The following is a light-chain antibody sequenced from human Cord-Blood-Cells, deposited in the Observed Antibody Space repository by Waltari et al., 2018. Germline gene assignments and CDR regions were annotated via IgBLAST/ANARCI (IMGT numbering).Light chain of an antibody. CDR2: YDS. Sequence: SYVLKQPPSVSVAPGKTARITCGGNNMGSKRAHWYQEKPGQAPGLVIYYDSDRPSGIPERFSGSNSGNTATLTISMVEAGDEADYYCQVWDSSSDHYVFGTGTKVTVL. CDR1: NMGSKR. J-gene: IGLJ1*01. CDR3: QVWDSSSDHYV. V-gene: IGLV3-21*04.